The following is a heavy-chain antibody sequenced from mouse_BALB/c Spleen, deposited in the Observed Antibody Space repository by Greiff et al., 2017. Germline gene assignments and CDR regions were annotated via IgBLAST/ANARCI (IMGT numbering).Heavy chain of an antibody. D-gene: IGHD2-1*01. CDR1: GFTFSDYY. V-gene: IGHV5-4*02. Sequence: EVKLVESGGGLVKPGGSLKLSCAASGFTFSDYYMYWVRQTPEKRLEWVATISDGGSYTYYPDSVKGRFTISRDNAKNNLYLQMSSLKSEDTAMYYCAREGAYGNYFYFDYWGQGTTLTVSS. CDR3: AREGAYGNYFYFDY. CDR2: ISDGGSYT. J-gene: IGHJ2*01.